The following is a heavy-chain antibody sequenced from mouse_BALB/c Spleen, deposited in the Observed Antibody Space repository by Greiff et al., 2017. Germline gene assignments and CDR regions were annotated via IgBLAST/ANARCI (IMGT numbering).Heavy chain of an antibody. V-gene: IGHV1-87*01. J-gene: IGHJ1*01. Sequence: VQLHQSGAELARPGASVKLSCKASGYTFTSYWMQWVKQRPGQGLEWIGAIYPGDGDTRYTQKFKGKATLTADKSSSTAYMQLSSLASEDSAVYYCARRGSTWYFDVWGAGTTVTVSS. CDR1: GYTFTSYW. CDR2: IYPGDGDT. D-gene: IGHD1-1*01. CDR3: ARRGSTWYFDV.